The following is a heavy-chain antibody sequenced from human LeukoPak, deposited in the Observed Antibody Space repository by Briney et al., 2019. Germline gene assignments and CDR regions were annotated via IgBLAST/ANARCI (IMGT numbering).Heavy chain of an antibody. Sequence: GGSLRLSCAASGFTFSSHGMSWVRQAPGKGLEWVAFIRYDGSNKYYADSVKGRFTISRDNSKNTLYLQMNSLRAEDTAVYYCAKDHARGSYGYYFDYWGQGTLVTVSS. CDR3: AKDHARGSYGYYFDY. CDR2: IRYDGSNK. D-gene: IGHD1-26*01. CDR1: GFTFSSHG. V-gene: IGHV3-30*02. J-gene: IGHJ4*02.